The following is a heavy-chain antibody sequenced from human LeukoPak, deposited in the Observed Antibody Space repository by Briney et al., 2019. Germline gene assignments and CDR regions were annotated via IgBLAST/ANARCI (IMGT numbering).Heavy chain of an antibody. Sequence: ASVKVSCKASGYTFTDYYMHWVRQAPGQGLEWMGWINPNSGGTNYAQSFQGRVTMTRDTSISTAYMELSRLRSDDTAVYYCARGPPRAAAGGDIHYWGQGTLVTVSS. CDR1: GYTFTDYY. D-gene: IGHD6-13*01. CDR2: INPNSGGT. CDR3: ARGPPRAAAGGDIHY. J-gene: IGHJ4*02. V-gene: IGHV1-2*02.